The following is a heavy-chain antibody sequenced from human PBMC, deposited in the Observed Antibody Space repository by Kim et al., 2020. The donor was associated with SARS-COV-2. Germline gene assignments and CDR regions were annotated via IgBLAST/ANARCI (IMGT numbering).Heavy chain of an antibody. Sequence: AESVRGRFTISRDNSKNTLYLQMDSLRVDDTAVYYCAKDLLYVPGRGYFDSWGQGVLVTVSS. CDR3: AKDLLYVPGRGYFDS. V-gene: IGHV3-23*01. J-gene: IGHJ4*02. D-gene: IGHD3-10*01.